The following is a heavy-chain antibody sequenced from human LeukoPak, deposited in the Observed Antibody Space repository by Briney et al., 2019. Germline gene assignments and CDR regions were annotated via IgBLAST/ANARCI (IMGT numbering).Heavy chain of an antibody. J-gene: IGHJ4*02. CDR1: GFTFSSYA. Sequence: PGGSLRLSCAASGFTFSSYAMSWVRQAPGTGLEWASAISGSGGSTYYADSVKGRFTISRDNSKNTLYLQMNSLRAEDTAVYYCAKRDHQSKYFDYWGQGTLVTVSS. CDR2: ISGSGGST. CDR3: AKRDHQSKYFDY. V-gene: IGHV3-23*01. D-gene: IGHD5/OR15-5a*01.